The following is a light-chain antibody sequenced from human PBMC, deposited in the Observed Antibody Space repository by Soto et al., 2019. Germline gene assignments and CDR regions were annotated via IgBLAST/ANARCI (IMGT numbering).Light chain of an antibody. CDR1: QSVSSIY. CDR3: QQYDSSPLT. V-gene: IGKV3-20*01. Sequence: EVVMTQSPGTLSLSPGERATLSCRASQSVSSIYLAWYQQKPGQAPRLLIYGASSRATGIPDRFSGSGSGTDFTLTISSLQSGDFAVYYCQQYDSSPLTFGRGTKVEIK. CDR2: GAS. J-gene: IGKJ4*01.